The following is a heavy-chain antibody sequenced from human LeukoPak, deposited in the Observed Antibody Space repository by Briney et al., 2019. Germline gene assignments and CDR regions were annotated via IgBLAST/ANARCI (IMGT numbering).Heavy chain of an antibody. Sequence: SETLSLTCTVSGYSISSGYYWGWIRQPPGKGLEWIGEINHSGSTNYNPSLKSRVTISVDTSKNQFSLKLSSVTAADTAVYYCARGRRTYGSGSYYNFFAYWGQGTLVTVSS. CDR2: INHSGST. CDR1: GYSISSGYY. CDR3: ARGRRTYGSGSYYNFFAY. J-gene: IGHJ4*02. D-gene: IGHD3-10*01. V-gene: IGHV4-38-2*02.